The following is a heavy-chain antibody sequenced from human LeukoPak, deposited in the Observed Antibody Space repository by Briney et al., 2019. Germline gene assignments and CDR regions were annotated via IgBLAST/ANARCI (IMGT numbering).Heavy chain of an antibody. CDR1: GFTFNSYW. J-gene: IGHJ4*02. CDR2: INQDGNEN. CDR3: ARVGSATGFWSGYYPIDY. D-gene: IGHD3-3*01. V-gene: IGHV3-7*01. Sequence: GGSLRLSCAASGFTFNSYWMTWVRQAPGKGLEWVASINQDGNENFYVDSVKGRFTISRDNTKNSLYLQMNSLRPEDTAVYYCARVGSATGFWSGYYPIDYWGQGTLVTVSS.